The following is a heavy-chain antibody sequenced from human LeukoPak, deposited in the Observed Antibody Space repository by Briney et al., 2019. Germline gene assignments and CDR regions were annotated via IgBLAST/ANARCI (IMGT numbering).Heavy chain of an antibody. D-gene: IGHD6-6*01. J-gene: IGHJ6*03. Sequence: PGGSLRLSCAASGFTFSSYAMSWVRQAPGKGLEWVSAISGSGGSTYYADSVKGRFTISRDNSKNTLYLQMNSLRAEDTAVYYCAKNARRYSSSSGSYYYYYMDVWGKGTTVTVSS. CDR2: ISGSGGST. V-gene: IGHV3-23*01. CDR3: AKNARRYSSSSGSYYYYYMDV. CDR1: GFTFSSYA.